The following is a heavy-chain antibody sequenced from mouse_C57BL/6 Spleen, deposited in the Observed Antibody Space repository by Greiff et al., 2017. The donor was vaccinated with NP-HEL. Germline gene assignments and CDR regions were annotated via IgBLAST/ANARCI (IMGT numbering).Heavy chain of an antibody. D-gene: IGHD2-3*01. CDR1: GYTFTSYW. CDR3: ARRGYYSDY. Sequence: QVQLKQSGAELVKPGASVKMSCKASGYTFTSYWITWVKQRPGQGLEWIGDIYPGSGSTNYNEKFKSKATLTVDTSSSTAYMQLSSLTSEDSAVYYCARRGYYSDYWGQGTSVTVSS. V-gene: IGHV1-55*01. J-gene: IGHJ4*01. CDR2: IYPGSGST.